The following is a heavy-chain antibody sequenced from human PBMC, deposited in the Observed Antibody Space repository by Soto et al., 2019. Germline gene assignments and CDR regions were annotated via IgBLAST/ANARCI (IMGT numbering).Heavy chain of an antibody. CDR3: ITNLNRDTGLHY. D-gene: IGHD5-18*01. J-gene: IGHJ4*02. Sequence: EVQLVESGGDLVQPGGSLKLSCAASGFTLSGSAIHWVRQASGKGLEWVGRIQIKANNYATAYAASLKGRFTISRDDSKNTAYLQMNSMKTEDTAVYYCITNLNRDTGLHYWGQGTLVTVSS. CDR2: IQIKANNYAT. CDR1: GFTLSGSA. V-gene: IGHV3-73*02.